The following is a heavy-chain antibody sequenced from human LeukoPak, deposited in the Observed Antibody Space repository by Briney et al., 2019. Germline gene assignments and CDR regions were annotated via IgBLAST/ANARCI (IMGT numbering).Heavy chain of an antibody. J-gene: IGHJ4*02. CDR2: IYHTGST. CDR3: ARRGRNSSGWQDYL. V-gene: IGHV4-59*01. Sequence: PSETLSLTCTVSGGSISSYYWSWIRQPPGKGLEWIANIYHTGSTNYNPSLSSRVTISIDTAKNQFSLKLTSVTAADTAVYYRARRGRNSSGWQDYLWGQGTLVTVSS. D-gene: IGHD6-25*01. CDR1: GGSISSYY.